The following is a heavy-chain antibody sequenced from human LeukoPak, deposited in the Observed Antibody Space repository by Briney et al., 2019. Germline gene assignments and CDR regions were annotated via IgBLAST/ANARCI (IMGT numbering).Heavy chain of an antibody. CDR1: GFTFSSFG. V-gene: IGHV3-30*18. D-gene: IGHD3-22*01. J-gene: IGHJ4*02. Sequence: GGSLRLSCAASGFTFSSFGIHWVRQAPGMGLEWVAAISPDGNSDYYTDSVKGRFTVSRDSSKNMIYLQMNSLRGEDSAVYYCAKINNYDDYWGQGTLVTVSS. CDR3: AKINNYDDY. CDR2: ISPDGNSD.